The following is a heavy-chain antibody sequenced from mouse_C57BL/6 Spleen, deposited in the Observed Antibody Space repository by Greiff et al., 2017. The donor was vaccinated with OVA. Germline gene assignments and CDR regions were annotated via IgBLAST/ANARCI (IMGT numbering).Heavy chain of an antibody. V-gene: IGHV1-72*01. J-gene: IGHJ2*01. CDR1: GYTFTSYW. CDR3: ARGGWLLPYFDY. CDR2: IDPNSGGT. Sequence: QVQLQQPGAELVKPGASVKLSCKASGYTFTSYWMHWVKQRPGRGLEWIGRIDPNSGGTKYNEKLKSKATLTVDKPSSTAYRQLSSLTSKDSAVYYYARGGWLLPYFDYWGQGTTLTVSS. D-gene: IGHD2-3*01.